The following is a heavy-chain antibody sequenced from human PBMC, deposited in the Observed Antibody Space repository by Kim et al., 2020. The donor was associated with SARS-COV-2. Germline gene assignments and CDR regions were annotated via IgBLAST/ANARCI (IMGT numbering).Heavy chain of an antibody. J-gene: IGHJ4*02. D-gene: IGHD3-10*01. V-gene: IGHV3-74*01. CDR3: ARGYGSGTNY. CDR2: GRST. Sequence: GRSTGSADSGEGRFTIARDNAKNTLYLQMNSLRLEDTAVYYCARGYGSGTNYWGQGTLVTVST.